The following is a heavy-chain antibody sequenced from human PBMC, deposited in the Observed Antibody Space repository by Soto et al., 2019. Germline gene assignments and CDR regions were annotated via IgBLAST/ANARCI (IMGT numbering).Heavy chain of an antibody. V-gene: IGHV1-69*01. CDR1: EGTFNSYA. J-gene: IGHJ4*02. Sequence: QAQVVQSGAEVRKPGSSVKLSCKASEGTFNSYAIAWVRQAPGQGLEWRGGIIPYYNTLNYAKKFQDRFTITADDSTNTVDMELSSLRSDDTAVYFCASGASRWYPYFFDSWAQGTLVTVSS. CDR3: ASGASRWYPYFFDS. D-gene: IGHD6-13*01. CDR2: IIPYYNTL.